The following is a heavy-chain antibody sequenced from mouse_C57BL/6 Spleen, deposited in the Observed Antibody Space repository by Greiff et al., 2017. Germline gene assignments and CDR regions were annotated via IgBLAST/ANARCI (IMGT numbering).Heavy chain of an antibody. D-gene: IGHD4-1*01. J-gene: IGHJ4*01. V-gene: IGHV5-9-1*02. CDR1: GFTFSSYA. CDR3: TRGANWDVSYAMDY. Sequence: EVQVVESGEGLVKPGGSLKLSCAASGFTFSSYAMSWVRQTPEKRLEWVAYISSGGDYIYYADTVKGRFTISRDNARNTLYLQMSSLKSEDTAMYYCTRGANWDVSYAMDYWGQGTSVTVSS. CDR2: ISSGGDYI.